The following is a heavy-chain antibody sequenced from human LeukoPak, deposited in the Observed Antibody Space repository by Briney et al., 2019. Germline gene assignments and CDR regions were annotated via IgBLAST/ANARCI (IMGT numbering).Heavy chain of an antibody. CDR1: GFSVSSNY. CDR3: AGKLYSSSWSSFAS. CDR2: IYSGGST. J-gene: IGHJ5*02. D-gene: IGHD6-13*01. Sequence: PGGSLRLSCAASGFSVSSNYVSWVRQAPGKGLEWVSVIYSGGSTYYADSVKGRFTISRDNSKNTLYLQMNSLRAEDTAVYYCAGKLYSSSWSSFASWGQGTLVTVSS. V-gene: IGHV3-53*01.